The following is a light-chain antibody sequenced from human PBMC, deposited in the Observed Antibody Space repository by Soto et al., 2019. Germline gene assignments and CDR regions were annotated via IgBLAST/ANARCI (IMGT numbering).Light chain of an antibody. CDR3: QQRSNWPVT. J-gene: IGKJ1*01. V-gene: IGKV3-11*01. Sequence: EIVLTQSPGTLSLSPVERSTLSCRASQSVSIYLAWYQQKPGQAPRLLIYDASKKANGISARLSGSGYGQEFTLTISSLENEDFALSYCQQRSNWPVTFGQGTKVEVK. CDR1: QSVSIY. CDR2: DAS.